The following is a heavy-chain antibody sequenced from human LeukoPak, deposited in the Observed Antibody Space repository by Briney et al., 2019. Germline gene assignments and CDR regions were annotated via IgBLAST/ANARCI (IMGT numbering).Heavy chain of an antibody. CDR1: GYTFTSYG. CDR3: ARVRLIRFLECYFDY. Sequence: ASVKVSCKASGYTFTSYGISWVRQAPGQGLEWMGWISAYNGNTNYAQKLQGRVTMTTDTSTSTAYMELRSLRSDDTAVYYCARVRLIRFLECYFDYWGQGTLVTVSS. CDR2: ISAYNGNT. V-gene: IGHV1-18*01. D-gene: IGHD3-3*01. J-gene: IGHJ4*02.